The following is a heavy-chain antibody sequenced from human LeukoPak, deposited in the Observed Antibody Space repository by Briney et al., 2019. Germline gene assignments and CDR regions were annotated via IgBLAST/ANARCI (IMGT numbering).Heavy chain of an antibody. CDR2: ISGSGGST. Sequence: GGSLRLSCAASGFAFSSYAMSWVRQAPGKGLEWVSAISGSGGSTYYANSVKGRFTISRDNSKNTLYLQMNSLRAKDTAVYYCAKDRLSDPYDFWSGYYRGDDYWGQGTLVTVSS. CDR3: AKDRLSDPYDFWSGYYRGDDY. CDR1: GFAFSSYA. V-gene: IGHV3-23*01. D-gene: IGHD3-3*01. J-gene: IGHJ4*02.